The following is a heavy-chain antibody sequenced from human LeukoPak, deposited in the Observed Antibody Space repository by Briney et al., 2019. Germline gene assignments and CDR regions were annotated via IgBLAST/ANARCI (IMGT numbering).Heavy chain of an antibody. D-gene: IGHD6-13*01. V-gene: IGHV3-23*01. CDR3: ANIRAAAGTFDY. CDR2: ISGSGERT. CDR1: GFTFSSYA. J-gene: IGHJ4*02. Sequence: PGVSLRLSCAASGFTFSSYAMSWVRQAPEKGLEWVSAISGSGERTYHADSVKGRFTISRDNSKNALYLQMNSLRAEDTAVYYCANIRAAAGTFDYWGQGTLVSVP.